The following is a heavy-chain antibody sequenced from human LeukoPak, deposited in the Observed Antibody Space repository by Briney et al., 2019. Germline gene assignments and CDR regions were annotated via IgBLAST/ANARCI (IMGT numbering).Heavy chain of an antibody. CDR3: ARVFSTYSSSWYFFGWFDP. CDR1: GYTFTSYG. J-gene: IGHJ5*02. D-gene: IGHD6-13*01. CDR2: ISAYNGNT. Sequence: ASGKVSCKASGYTFTSYGISWVRQAPGQGLEWMGWISAYNGNTNYAQKLQGRVTMTTDTSTSTAYMELRSLRSDDTAVYYCARVFSTYSSSWYFFGWFDPWGQGTLVTVSS. V-gene: IGHV1-18*01.